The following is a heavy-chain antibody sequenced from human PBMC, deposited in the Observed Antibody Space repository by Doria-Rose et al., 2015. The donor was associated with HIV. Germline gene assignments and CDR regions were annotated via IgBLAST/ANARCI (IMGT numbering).Heavy chain of an antibody. CDR2: INVDNGNT. V-gene: IGHV1-3*05. D-gene: IGHD2-2*01. CDR3: AKDRVRVVQAATTLGF. Sequence: QVQLVQSGAEEKKPGASVRVSCKASGYTFTRYAMHWVRQAPGQRPEWMGWINVDNGNTEYSQKFQGRLTITRDTSASTAYMELSSLTSDDTAVYYCAKDRVRVVQAATTLGFWGQGTLVTVPS. CDR1: GYTFTRYA. J-gene: IGHJ4*02.